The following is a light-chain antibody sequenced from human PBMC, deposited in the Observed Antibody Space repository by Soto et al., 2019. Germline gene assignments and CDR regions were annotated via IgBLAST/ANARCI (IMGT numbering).Light chain of an antibody. V-gene: IGLV1-44*01. Sequence: QSVLTQPPSASGTPGQRVTISCSGSTSNIGSNSANWYQQLPGTAPKLVMYSTNQRPSGVPDRFSGSKSCTSASLAISDLQAEVEADYYCAAWDDTLNGHVVFGGGTKLTVL. CDR3: AAWDDTLNGHVV. CDR2: STN. J-gene: IGLJ2*01. CDR1: TSNIGSNS.